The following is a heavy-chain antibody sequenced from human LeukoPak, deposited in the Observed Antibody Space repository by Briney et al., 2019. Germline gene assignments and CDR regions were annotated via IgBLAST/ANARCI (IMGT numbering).Heavy chain of an antibody. CDR1: GFTFSSYA. Sequence: GGSLRLSCAASGFTFSSYAMHWVRQAPGKGLEWVAVISYDGSNKYYADSVKGRFTISRDNSKNTLYLRMNSLRAEDTAVYYCAKDRITMIDIWGQGTMVTVSS. CDR3: AKDRITMIDI. D-gene: IGHD3-22*01. CDR2: ISYDGSNK. J-gene: IGHJ3*02. V-gene: IGHV3-30*04.